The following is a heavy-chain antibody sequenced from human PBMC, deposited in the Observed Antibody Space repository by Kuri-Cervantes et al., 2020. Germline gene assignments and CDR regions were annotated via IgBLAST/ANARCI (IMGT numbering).Heavy chain of an antibody. D-gene: IGHD3-10*01. CDR2: IYYSGST. J-gene: IGHJ6*02. CDR1: TFSSYA. V-gene: IGHV4-39*01. CDR3: ARHRLEWGSGSRYYYGMDV. Sequence: TFSSYAMSWVRQPPGKGLEWIGSIYYSGSTYYNPSLKSRVTISVDTSKNQFSLKLSSVTAADTAVYYCARHRLEWGSGSRYYYGMDVWGQGTTVTVSS.